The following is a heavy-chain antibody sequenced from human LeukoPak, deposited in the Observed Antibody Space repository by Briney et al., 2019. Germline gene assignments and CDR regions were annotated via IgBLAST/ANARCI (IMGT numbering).Heavy chain of an antibody. CDR1: GFTFTSSA. CDR3: AAGASGGWELLELDY. Sequence: GTSVKVSCKASGFTFTSSAVQWVRQARGQRLEWIGWIVVGSGNTNYAQKFQERVTITRDMSTSTAYMELSSLRSEDTAVYYCAAGASGGWELLELDYWGQGTLVTVSS. D-gene: IGHD1-26*01. V-gene: IGHV1-58*01. CDR2: IVVGSGNT. J-gene: IGHJ4*02.